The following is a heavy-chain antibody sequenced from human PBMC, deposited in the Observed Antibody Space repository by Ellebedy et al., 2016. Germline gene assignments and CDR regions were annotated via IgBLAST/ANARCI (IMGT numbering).Heavy chain of an antibody. CDR1: GSTFEDYA. Sequence: GGSLRLXCAASGSTFEDYAIHWVRQAPQKGLEWVAGMFWRSGDTDYADSGKGRFIFSRDNARTSFYLQMNSLTPEDPALYYCVEDGGPGGAEYWGQGTLVTVSS. V-gene: IGHV3-9*01. CDR3: VEDGGPGGAEY. CDR2: MFWRSGDT. D-gene: IGHD1-14*01. J-gene: IGHJ4*02.